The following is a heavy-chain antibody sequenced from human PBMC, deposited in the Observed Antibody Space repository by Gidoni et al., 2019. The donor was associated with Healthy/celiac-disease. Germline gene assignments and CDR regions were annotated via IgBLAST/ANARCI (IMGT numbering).Heavy chain of an antibody. D-gene: IGHD6-13*01. CDR1: GFTVSSNY. CDR3: ARDLRIAAAGIYYYYGMDV. CDR2: IYSGGST. Sequence: EVQLVETGGGLIQPGGSLRLSCAASGFTVSSNYMSWVRQAPGKGLEWVSVIYSGGSTYYADSVKGRFTISRDNSKNTLYLQMNSLRAEDTAVYYCARDLRIAAAGIYYYYGMDVWGQGTTVTVSS. J-gene: IGHJ6*02. V-gene: IGHV3-53*02.